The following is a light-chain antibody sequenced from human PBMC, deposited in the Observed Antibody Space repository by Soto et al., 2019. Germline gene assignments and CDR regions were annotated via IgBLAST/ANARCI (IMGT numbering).Light chain of an antibody. CDR3: SSYTSSSTRV. V-gene: IGLV2-14*01. CDR2: DVS. J-gene: IGLJ1*01. CDR1: SSDVGGYNY. Sequence: QSALTQPASVSGSPGQSITISCTGTSSDVGGYNYVSWYQQHPGKAPKLMIYDVSNRPSGVSNRFSGYKSGNTASLTISGLQAEDEADDYCSSYTSSSTRVFGTGTKLTVL.